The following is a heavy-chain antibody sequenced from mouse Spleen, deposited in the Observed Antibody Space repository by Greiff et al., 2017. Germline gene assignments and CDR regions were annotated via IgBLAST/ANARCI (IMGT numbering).Heavy chain of an antibody. J-gene: IGHJ2*01. CDR3: ARWGTTMGDY. CDR2: INPSSGYT. D-gene: IGHD1-1*01. V-gene: IGHV1-4*01. Sequence: VKLMESGAELARPGASVKMSCKASGYTFTSYTMHWVKQRPGQGLEWIGYINPSSGYTKYNQKFKDKATLTADKSSSTAYMQLSSLTSEDSAVYYCARWGTTMGDYWGQGTTLTVSS. CDR1: GYTFTSYT.